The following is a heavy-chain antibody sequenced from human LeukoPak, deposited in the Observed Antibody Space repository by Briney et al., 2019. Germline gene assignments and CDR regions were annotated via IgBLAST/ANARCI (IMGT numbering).Heavy chain of an antibody. CDR1: GYSISSGYY. D-gene: IGHD1-26*01. Sequence: PSETLSLTCTVSGYSISSGYYWGWIRQPPGKGREWIGNIYHGGSTYYNPSLKSRVTISVDTSKSQFSLKLTSVTAADTAVYYCARATDAGASVDYWGQGTMVTVSS. J-gene: IGHJ4*02. CDR3: ARATDAGASVDY. CDR2: IYHGGST. V-gene: IGHV4-38-2*02.